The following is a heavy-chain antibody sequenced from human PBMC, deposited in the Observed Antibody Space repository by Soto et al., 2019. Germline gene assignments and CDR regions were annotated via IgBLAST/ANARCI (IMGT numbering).Heavy chain of an antibody. CDR2: INPKSGGT. V-gene: IGHV1-2*04. J-gene: IGHJ6*02. CDR3: ARGDSTDCSNGVCSFFYNHDMDV. CDR1: GYSFTDYH. Sequence: GASLKVSCKASGYSFTDYHIHWVRQAPGQGLAWLGRINPKSGGTSTAQKFQGWVTMTTDTSISTASMELTRLTSDDTAIYYCARGDSTDCSNGVCSFFYNHDMDVWG. D-gene: IGHD2-8*01.